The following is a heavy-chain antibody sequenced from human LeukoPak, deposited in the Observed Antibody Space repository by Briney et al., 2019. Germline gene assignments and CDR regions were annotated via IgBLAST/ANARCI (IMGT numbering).Heavy chain of an antibody. CDR1: GGSISSYY. CDR3: ARHVGVAATGATYFDY. V-gene: IGHV4-59*08. D-gene: IGHD2-15*01. J-gene: IGHJ4*02. CDR2: IYYSGST. Sequence: SETPSLTCTVSGGSISSYYWSWIRQPPGKGLEWIGYIYYSGSTNYNPSLKSRVTISVDTSKNQFSLKLSSVTAADTAMYYCARHVGVAATGATYFDYWGQGTLVTVSS.